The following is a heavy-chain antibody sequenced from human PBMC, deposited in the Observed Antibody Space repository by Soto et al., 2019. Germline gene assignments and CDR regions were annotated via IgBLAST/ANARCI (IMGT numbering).Heavy chain of an antibody. CDR1: GFTFSSYS. D-gene: IGHD2-2*01. J-gene: IGHJ5*01. CDR3: ARVVPDAFKWFGF. V-gene: IGHV3-21*01. Sequence: GGSLRLSCAASGFTFSSYSMNWVRQAPGKGLEWVSCISSSSDYIYYGDSVKGRFTISRDNAGNSLYLQMDSLRAEDTAVYYCARVVPDAFKWFGFWGQGALVTVSS. CDR2: ISSSSDYI.